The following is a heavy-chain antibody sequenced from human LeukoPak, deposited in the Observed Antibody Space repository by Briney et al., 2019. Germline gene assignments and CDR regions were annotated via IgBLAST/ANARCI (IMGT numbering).Heavy chain of an antibody. V-gene: IGHV4-59*01. Sequence: PSETLSLTCSVSSGSISSYYWSWIRQPPGKGLEWIGYIYNSGSTRSTNYNPSLHSRVTISVDTSKNQFSLKLNSDTAADTAVYYCASSPLISSGWLGHDYWGQGILVTVSS. CDR2: IYNSGSTRST. CDR3: ASSPLISSGWLGHDY. D-gene: IGHD6-19*01. CDR1: SGSISSYY. J-gene: IGHJ4*02.